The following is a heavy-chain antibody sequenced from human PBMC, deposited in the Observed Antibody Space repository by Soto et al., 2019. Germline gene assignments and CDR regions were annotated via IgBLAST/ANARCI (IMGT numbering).Heavy chain of an antibody. CDR1: GGSISSGGYY. D-gene: IGHD3-22*01. V-gene: IGHV4-31*03. Sequence: ASETLSLTCTVSGGSISSGGYYWSWIRQHPGKGLEWIGYIYYSGSTYYNPSLKSRVTISVDTSKNQFSLKLSSVTAADTAVYYCARTDYYDSSGLDYWGQGTLVTVSS. CDR2: IYYSGST. CDR3: ARTDYYDSSGLDY. J-gene: IGHJ4*02.